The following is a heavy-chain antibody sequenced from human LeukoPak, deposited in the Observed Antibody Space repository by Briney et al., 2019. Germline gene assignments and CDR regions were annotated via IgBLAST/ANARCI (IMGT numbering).Heavy chain of an antibody. V-gene: IGHV3-30*02. Sequence: GGSLRLSCAASGFTFSSYGMHWVRQAPGKGLEWVAFIRYDGSNKYYADSVKGRFTISRDNSKNTLYLQMNSLRAEDTAVYYCAKVDGAYYYYYYMDVWGKGTTVTISS. CDR2: IRYDGSNK. J-gene: IGHJ6*03. CDR1: GFTFSSYG. D-gene: IGHD4-17*01. CDR3: AKVDGAYYYYYYMDV.